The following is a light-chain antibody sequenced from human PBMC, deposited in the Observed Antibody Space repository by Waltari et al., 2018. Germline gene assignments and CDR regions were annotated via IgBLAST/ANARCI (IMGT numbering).Light chain of an antibody. J-gene: IGLJ2*01. CDR1: SSDVGYYNY. CDR3: SSYTNYATVI. V-gene: IGLV2-14*01. CDR2: DVN. Sequence: QSALTQPASVSGSPGQSITISCTGTSSDVGYYNYVSWYPQHPGKAPKLMISDVNKRPSGVSNRFSGSKSGNTASLTISGLQAEDEADYYCSSYTNYATVIFGGGTKLTVL.